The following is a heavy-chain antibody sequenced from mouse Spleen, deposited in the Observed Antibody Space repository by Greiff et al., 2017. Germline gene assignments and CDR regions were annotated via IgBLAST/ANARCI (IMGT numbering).Heavy chain of an antibody. CDR3: ARHEDVADYYYGSSSFYLDY. D-gene: IGHD1-1*01. CDR1: GYTFTEYT. Sequence: QVQLKQSGAELVKPGASVKLSCKASGYTFTEYTIHWVKQRSGQGLEWIGWFYPGSGSIKYNEKFKDKATLTADKSSSTVYMELSRLTSEDSAVYFCARHEDVADYYYGSSSFYLDYWGQGTTLTVSS. J-gene: IGHJ2*01. CDR2: FYPGSGSI. V-gene: IGHV1-62-2*01.